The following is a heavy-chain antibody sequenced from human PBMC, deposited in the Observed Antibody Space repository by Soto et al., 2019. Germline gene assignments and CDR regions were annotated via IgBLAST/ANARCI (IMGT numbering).Heavy chain of an antibody. CDR1: GFTFSSYG. D-gene: IGHD3-22*01. V-gene: IGHV3-23*01. CDR2: LSTSGGT. Sequence: AGGSLRLSCAASGFTFSSYGFSWVRRAPGKGLEWVSTLSTSGGTYYADSVKGRFTISRDNSKSTLYLQMNSLRAEDTAVYYCAKKGATSGYSAFDIWGQGTMVTVSS. J-gene: IGHJ3*02. CDR3: AKKGATSGYSAFDI.